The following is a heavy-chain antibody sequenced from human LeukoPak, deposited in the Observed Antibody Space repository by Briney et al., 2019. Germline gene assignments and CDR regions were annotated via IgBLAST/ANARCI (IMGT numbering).Heavy chain of an antibody. J-gene: IGHJ4*02. CDR2: INPNSGDT. CDR1: GYTFTGYH. D-gene: IGHD2-2*01. Sequence: GASVKVSCRASGYTFTGYHIHWVRQAPGQGLEWMGRINPNSGDTNYAQNFQGRVTMTRDTSINTAYVELSRLRSDDTAVYYCARDYCSSTSCLFDYWGQGTLVTVSS. CDR3: ARDYCSSTSCLFDY. V-gene: IGHV1-2*06.